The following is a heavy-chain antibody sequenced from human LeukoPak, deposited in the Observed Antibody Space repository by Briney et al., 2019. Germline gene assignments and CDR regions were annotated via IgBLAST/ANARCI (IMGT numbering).Heavy chain of an antibody. J-gene: IGHJ4*02. V-gene: IGHV1-2*02. CDR1: GYTFTDYY. Sequence: ASVKVSCKASGYTFTDYYMHWVRQAPGQGLEWMGWINPNSGGTNYAQKFQGRVTMTRDTSINTAYMELSRLRSDDTAVYYCARDPSIYKEQLAFAYGGQEPLVPAS. CDR3: ARDPSIYKEQLAFAY. D-gene: IGHD3-3*01. CDR2: INPNSGGT.